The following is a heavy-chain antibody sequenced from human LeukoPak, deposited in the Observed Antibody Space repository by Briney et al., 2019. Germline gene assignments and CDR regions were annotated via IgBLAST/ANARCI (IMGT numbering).Heavy chain of an antibody. J-gene: IGHJ4*02. Sequence: GGSLRLSCAASGFTFSSYSMNWVRQAPGKGLEWVSYISGSSSSRDYADSVKGRFTISRDNAKNSLYLQMNSLRADDTAVYFCARSRGGTTGTFDYWGQGTLVTVSS. CDR3: ARSRGGTTGTFDY. CDR2: ISGSSSSR. CDR1: GFTFSSYS. V-gene: IGHV3-48*01. D-gene: IGHD1-1*01.